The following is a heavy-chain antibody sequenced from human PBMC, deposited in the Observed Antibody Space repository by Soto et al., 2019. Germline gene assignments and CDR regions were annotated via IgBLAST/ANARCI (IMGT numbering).Heavy chain of an antibody. CDR2: ISWNSGSI. CDR1: GFTFDDYA. CDR3: SKATTSSGYYFDY. V-gene: IGHV3-9*01. Sequence: EVQLVESGGGLVQPGRSLRISCAASGFTFDDYAMNWVRQAPGQGLEWVSGISWNSGSIGYEDFVKGRFTISRDNAKNSLYLQMNNLRADDTAFYYCSKATTSSGYYFDYGGQGTLVTVSS. J-gene: IGHJ4*02. D-gene: IGHD3-22*01.